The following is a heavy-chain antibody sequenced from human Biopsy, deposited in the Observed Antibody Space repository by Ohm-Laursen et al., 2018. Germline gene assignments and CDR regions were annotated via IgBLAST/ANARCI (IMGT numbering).Heavy chain of an antibody. J-gene: IGHJ2*01. CDR2: FFFSGDT. D-gene: IGHD3-22*01. Sequence: TLSLTCIVSGDSIFGGGYYWTWIRQHPEKGLEWLGYFFFSGDTHYKPGLRSRVDISTYKYKNQFYLRLYSVTAADTAVYYCTRAKTQDRSFPDWYFDLWGRGTLVTVSS. CDR1: GDSIFGGGYY. CDR3: TRAKTQDRSFPDWYFDL. V-gene: IGHV4-31*03.